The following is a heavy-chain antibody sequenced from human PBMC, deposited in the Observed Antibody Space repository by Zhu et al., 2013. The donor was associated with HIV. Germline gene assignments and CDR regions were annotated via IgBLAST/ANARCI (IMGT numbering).Heavy chain of an antibody. CDR3: ARLRKGNYYDRSYAFDI. D-gene: IGHD3-22*01. J-gene: IGHJ3*02. Sequence: QVQLVQSGAEVKKPGSSVKVSCKASGGTFSSYAISWVRQAPGQGLEWMGGIIPIFGTANYAQKFQGRVTITADESTSTAYMELSSLRSEDTAVYYCARLRKGNYYDRSYAFDIWGQGTMVTVSS. CDR1: GGTFSSYA. CDR2: IIPIFGTA. V-gene: IGHV1-69*01.